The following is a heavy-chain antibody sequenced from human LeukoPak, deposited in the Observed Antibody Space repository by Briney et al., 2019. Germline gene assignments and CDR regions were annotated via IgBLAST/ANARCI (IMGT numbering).Heavy chain of an antibody. V-gene: IGHV1-69*05. D-gene: IGHD6-13*01. Sequence: SVRVSCKASGGTFSSYAISWVRQAPGQGLEWMGGIIPIFCTANYAQKFQGRVTITTDESTSTAYMELSSLRSEDTAVYYCASGALRQLGGDYFDYWGQGTLVTVSS. CDR3: ASGALRQLGGDYFDY. CDR1: GGTFSSYA. CDR2: IIPIFCTA. J-gene: IGHJ4*02.